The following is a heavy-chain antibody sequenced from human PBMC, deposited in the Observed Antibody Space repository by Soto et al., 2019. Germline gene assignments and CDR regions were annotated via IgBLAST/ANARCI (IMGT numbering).Heavy chain of an antibody. Sequence: SETLSLTCTVSGGSVIRGNFFWSWIRQPPGKGLEWVGYVYNSRSTKYNPSLKSRVTISVDTSKNQFSLKMSSVTAADTAVYYCARGLVVTYYFDYWGQGTLVTVSS. J-gene: IGHJ4*02. CDR2: VYNSRST. D-gene: IGHD3-22*01. CDR3: ARGLVVTYYFDY. V-gene: IGHV4-61*01. CDR1: GGSVIRGNFF.